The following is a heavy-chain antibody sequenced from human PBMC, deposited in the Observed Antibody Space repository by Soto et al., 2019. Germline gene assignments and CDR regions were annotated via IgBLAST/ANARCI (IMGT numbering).Heavy chain of an antibody. Sequence: PSETLSLTCAVYGGSFSGYYWSWIRQPPGKGLEWIGEINHSGSTNYNPSLTSRVTISVDTSKNQFSLKLSSVTAADTAVYYCARLDHLAYCGGDCYPAGRYYYYGMDVWGQGTTVTVSS. CDR1: GGSFSGYY. CDR3: ARLDHLAYCGGDCYPAGRYYYYGMDV. J-gene: IGHJ6*02. V-gene: IGHV4-34*01. CDR2: INHSGST. D-gene: IGHD2-21*02.